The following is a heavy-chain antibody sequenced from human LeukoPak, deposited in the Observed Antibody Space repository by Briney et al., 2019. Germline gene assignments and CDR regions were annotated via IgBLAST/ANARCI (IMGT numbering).Heavy chain of an antibody. D-gene: IGHD6-13*01. CDR1: GFTFSSYG. V-gene: IGHV3-30*18. CDR2: ISYDGSNQ. Sequence: GGSLRLSCAASGFTFSSYGMHWVRQAPGKGLEWVAVISYDGSNQYYADSVKGRSTISRDNSKNALSLQMNSLRADDTAVYYCAKDSVAAAGTAGLLDYWGQGTLVTVSS. CDR3: AKDSVAAAGTAGLLDY. J-gene: IGHJ4*02.